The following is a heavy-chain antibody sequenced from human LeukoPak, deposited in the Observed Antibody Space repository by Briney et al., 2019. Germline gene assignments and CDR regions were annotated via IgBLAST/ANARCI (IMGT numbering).Heavy chain of an antibody. Sequence: ASVKVSCKASGGTFSSYGISWVRQAPGQGLEWMGGIIPIFGTANYAQKFQGRVTITADASTTTAYMELSSLRSEDTAVYYCARATLSRYFDWGNYYGMDVWGQGTTVTVSS. V-gene: IGHV1-69*13. J-gene: IGHJ6*02. CDR3: ARATLSRYFDWGNYYGMDV. CDR2: IIPIFGTA. CDR1: GGTFSSYG. D-gene: IGHD3-9*01.